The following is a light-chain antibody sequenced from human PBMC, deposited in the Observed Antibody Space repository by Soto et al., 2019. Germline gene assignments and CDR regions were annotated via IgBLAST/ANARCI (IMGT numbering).Light chain of an antibody. J-gene: IGKJ5*01. CDR2: DAY. CDR3: QQRHMWPIT. V-gene: IGKV3-11*01. Sequence: EVVMTQSPATLSVSPWERATLSCRASESVSRNLAWYQQKPGQAPRLLIYDAYNRATGIPPRFSGSGSGTDFTLTISSLEPEDSAVYYCQQRHMWPITFGQGTRLEIK. CDR1: ESVSRN.